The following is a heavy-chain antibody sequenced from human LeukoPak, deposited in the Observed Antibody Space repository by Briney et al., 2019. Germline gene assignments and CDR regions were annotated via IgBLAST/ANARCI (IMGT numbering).Heavy chain of an antibody. CDR1: GYSFTNYW. Sequence: ESLKISCKGSGYSFTNYWIGWVRQLPGKGLEWMGIIYAGDSDTRYSPSFQGQVTMSTDKSISTAYLQWSSLKASDTAMYFCARGGPNYALDYWGQGTLVTVSS. D-gene: IGHD2-2*01. CDR2: IYAGDSDT. J-gene: IGHJ4*02. V-gene: IGHV5-51*01. CDR3: ARGGPNYALDY.